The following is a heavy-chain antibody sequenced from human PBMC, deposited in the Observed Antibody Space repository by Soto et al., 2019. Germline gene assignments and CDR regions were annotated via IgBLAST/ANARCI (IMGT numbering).Heavy chain of an antibody. Sequence: QITLKESGPSLVKPTQTLTLSCTFSVFSLSTSGMGVGWIRHPPGKALEWLALIYWDDDTRYSPALKSRLTITKDTSKNQVVVTMTNMDPVDTATYYCAHTTSWGALNYFDYWGQGTLVTVSS. CDR2: IYWDDDT. D-gene: IGHD1-26*01. V-gene: IGHV2-5*02. CDR3: AHTTSWGALNYFDY. CDR1: VFSLSTSGMG. J-gene: IGHJ4*02.